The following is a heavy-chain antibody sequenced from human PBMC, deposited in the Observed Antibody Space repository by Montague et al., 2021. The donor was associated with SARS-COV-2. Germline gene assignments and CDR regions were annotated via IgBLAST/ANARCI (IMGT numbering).Heavy chain of an antibody. CDR2: IYYTGTT. CDR3: ARAPPTCFFAHCVNCFDD. J-gene: IGHJ4*02. CDR1: GDSITTYY. V-gene: IGHV4-59*01. D-gene: IGHD3-3*01. Sequence: SETLSLTCSVSGDSITTYYWSWIRQPPGMGLEWIGHIYYTGTTKYNPSLKSRVTISLDTSKSQFSLKLKSVTAADTAVYYCARAPPTCFFAHCVNCFDDWGQGALVTVSS.